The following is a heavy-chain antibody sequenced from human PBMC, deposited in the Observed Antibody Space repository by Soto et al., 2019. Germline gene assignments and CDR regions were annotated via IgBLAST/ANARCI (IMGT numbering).Heavy chain of an antibody. CDR1: GGSISSGDYY. Sequence: PSETLSLTCTVSGGSISSGDYYWSWIRQPPGKGLEWIGYIYYSGSTYYNPSLKSRVTISVDTSKNQFSLKLSSVTAADTAVYYCARNRVALAPNYYYYGMDVWGQGTTVTVSS. D-gene: IGHD2-15*01. J-gene: IGHJ6*02. CDR2: IYYSGST. V-gene: IGHV4-30-4*01. CDR3: ARNRVALAPNYYYYGMDV.